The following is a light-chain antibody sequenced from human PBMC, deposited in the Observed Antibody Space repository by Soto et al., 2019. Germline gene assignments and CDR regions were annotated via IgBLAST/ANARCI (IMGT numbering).Light chain of an antibody. CDR3: QTWGTGLLV. V-gene: IGLV4-69*01. J-gene: IGLJ3*02. CDR2: LNSDGSH. Sequence: QLVLTQSPSASASLGASVKLTCTLSSGHSSYAIAWHQQQPEKGPRYLMKLNSDGSHSKGDGIPDRFSGSSSGAERYLTISSLQSEDGADYYCQTWGTGLLVFGGGTKLTVL. CDR1: SGHSSYA.